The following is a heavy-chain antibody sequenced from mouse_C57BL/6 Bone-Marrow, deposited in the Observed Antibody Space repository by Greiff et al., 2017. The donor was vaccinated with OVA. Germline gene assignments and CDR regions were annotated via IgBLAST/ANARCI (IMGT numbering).Heavy chain of an antibody. CDR3: ARYPHYYGSSYGWYFDV. CDR2: IWSGGST. D-gene: IGHD1-1*01. CDR1: GFSLTSYG. Sequence: VKLMESGPGLVQPSQSLSITCTVSGFSLTSYGVHWVRQSPGKGLEWLGVIWSGGSTDYNAAFISRLSISKDNSKSQVFFKMNSLQADDTAIYYCARYPHYYGSSYGWYFDVWGTGTTVTVTS. J-gene: IGHJ1*03. V-gene: IGHV2-2*01.